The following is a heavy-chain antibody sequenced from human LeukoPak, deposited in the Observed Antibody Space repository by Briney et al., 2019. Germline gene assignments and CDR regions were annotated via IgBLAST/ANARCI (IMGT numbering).Heavy chain of an antibody. CDR2: ISGSGGST. V-gene: IGHV3-23*01. CDR3: AKDVQASSGWPIDY. Sequence: PGGSLRLSCAASGFTFSSYAMSWVRQAPGKGLEWVSAISGSGGSTYYADSVKGRFTISRDNSKNTLYPQMNSLRAEDTAVYYCAKDVQASSGWPIDYWGQGTLVTVSS. D-gene: IGHD6-19*01. J-gene: IGHJ4*02. CDR1: GFTFSSYA.